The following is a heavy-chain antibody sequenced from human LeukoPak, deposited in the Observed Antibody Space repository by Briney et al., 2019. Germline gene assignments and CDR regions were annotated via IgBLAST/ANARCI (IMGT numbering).Heavy chain of an antibody. V-gene: IGHV3-23*01. J-gene: IGHJ4*02. CDR1: GFTFSSYA. Sequence: GGSLRLSCAASGFTFSSYAMGWVRQAPGKGLEWVSSISYTGGSTYYADSVKGRFTISRDNSKNTLYLQMNSLRAEDTAVYYCARMRSTYYFDYCGQGTLVTVSS. D-gene: IGHD6-13*01. CDR2: ISYTGGST. CDR3: ARMRSTYYFDY.